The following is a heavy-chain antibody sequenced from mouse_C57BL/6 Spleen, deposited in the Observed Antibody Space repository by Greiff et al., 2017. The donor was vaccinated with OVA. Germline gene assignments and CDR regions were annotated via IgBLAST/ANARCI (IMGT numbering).Heavy chain of an antibody. J-gene: IGHJ3*01. D-gene: IGHD3-2*02. Sequence: VQLQQSGAELARPGASVKLSCKASGYTFTSYGISWVKQRTGQGLEWIGEIYPRSGNTYYNEKFKGKATLTADKSSSTAYMELRSLTSEDSAVYFCARSWCSSGPSWFAYWGQGTLVTVSA. CDR3: ARSWCSSGPSWFAY. V-gene: IGHV1-81*01. CDR2: IYPRSGNT. CDR1: GYTFTSYG.